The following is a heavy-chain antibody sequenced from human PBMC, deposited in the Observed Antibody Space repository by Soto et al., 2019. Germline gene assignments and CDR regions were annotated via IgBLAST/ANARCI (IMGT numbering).Heavy chain of an antibody. D-gene: IGHD3-10*01. Sequence: EVQLLESGGGLVQPGGSLRLSCAASGFTFSSYAMSWVRQAPGKGLEWVSAISGSGGSTYYADSVKGRFTISRDNSKNPLYLQMNSLRAEDTAVYYWAKSGVWFGSNWFDPWGQGTLVTVSS. J-gene: IGHJ5*02. V-gene: IGHV3-23*01. CDR1: GFTFSSYA. CDR2: ISGSGGST. CDR3: AKSGVWFGSNWFDP.